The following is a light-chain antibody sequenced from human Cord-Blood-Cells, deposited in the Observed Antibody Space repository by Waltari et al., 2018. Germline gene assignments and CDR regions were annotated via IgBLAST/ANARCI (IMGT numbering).Light chain of an antibody. Sequence: QSALTQPASVSGSPGQSITIPCTGTSSDVGSYNLVSWYQQHQGKAPKLMLYEGSKRPSGVSNRFSGSKSGNTASRTISGLQAEDEADYYCCSYAGSSTYVFGTGTKVTVL. CDR1: SSDVGSYNL. CDR2: EGS. CDR3: CSYAGSSTYV. V-gene: IGLV2-23*01. J-gene: IGLJ1*01.